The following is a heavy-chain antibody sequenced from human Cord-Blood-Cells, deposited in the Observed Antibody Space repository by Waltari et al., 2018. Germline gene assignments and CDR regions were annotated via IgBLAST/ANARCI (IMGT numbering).Heavy chain of an antibody. CDR2: INSDGSST. CDR3: ARDYGDAFDI. CDR1: GFTFSSYW. J-gene: IGHJ3*02. V-gene: IGHV3-74*01. Sequence: EVQLVESGGGLVQPGGSLRLSCAASGFTFSSYWMHWVRQAPGKGLVCVSRINSDGSSTSYADSVKGRFTISRDNAKNTLYLQMNSRSAEDTAVYYCARDYGDAFDIWGQGTMVTVSS. D-gene: IGHD4-17*01.